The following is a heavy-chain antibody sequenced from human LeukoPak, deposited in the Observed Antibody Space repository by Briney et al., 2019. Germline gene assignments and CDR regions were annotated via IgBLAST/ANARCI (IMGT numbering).Heavy chain of an antibody. Sequence: GGSLRLSCAASGFTFSSYGMHWVRQAPGKGLEWVAFIRLDGSNKYYADSVRGRFTISRDNSKNTLYLQMSSLRAEDTALYYCAKPHFDYWGQGTLVTVSS. J-gene: IGHJ4*02. V-gene: IGHV3-30*02. CDR3: AKPHFDY. CDR1: GFTFSSYG. CDR2: IRLDGSNK.